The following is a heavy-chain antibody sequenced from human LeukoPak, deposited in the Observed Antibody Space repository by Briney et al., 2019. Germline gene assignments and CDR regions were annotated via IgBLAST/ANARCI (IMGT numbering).Heavy chain of an antibody. CDR2: VSYDGTNK. D-gene: IGHD6-13*01. CDR1: GFTFTTYG. V-gene: IGHV3-30*18. CDR3: AKGYDSSSWHYFDY. Sequence: GGSLRLSCAASGFTFTTYGMHWVRQAPGKGLEWVAVVSYDGTNKYYADSVKGRFTISRDSSKNTLYLQMNSLRAEDTAVYYCAKGYDSSSWHYFDYWSQGTLVTVSS. J-gene: IGHJ4*02.